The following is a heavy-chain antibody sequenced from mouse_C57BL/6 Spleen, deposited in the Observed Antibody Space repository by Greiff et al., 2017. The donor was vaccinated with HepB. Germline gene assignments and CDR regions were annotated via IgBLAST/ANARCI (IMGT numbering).Heavy chain of an antibody. CDR3: AREIHYGSSLFAY. CDR1: GYAFSSYW. D-gene: IGHD1-1*01. V-gene: IGHV1-80*01. CDR2: IYPGDGDT. Sequence: QVQLQQSGAELVKPGASVKISCKASGYAFSSYWMNWVKQRPGKGLEWIGQIYPGDGDTNNNGKFKGKATLTADKSSSTAYMQLSSLTSEDSAVYFCAREIHYGSSLFAYWGQGTLVTVSA. J-gene: IGHJ3*01.